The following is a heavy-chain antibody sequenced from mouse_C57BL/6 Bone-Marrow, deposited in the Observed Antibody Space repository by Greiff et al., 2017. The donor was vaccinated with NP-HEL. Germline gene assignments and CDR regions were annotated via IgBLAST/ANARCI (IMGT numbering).Heavy chain of an antibody. CDR2: INPCSGYT. D-gene: IGHD2-5*01. CDR3: ARWSKYY. CDR1: GYTFTSYT. Sequence: VQVVESGAELARPGASVKMSCKASGYTFTSYTMHWVKQRPGQGLEWIGYINPCSGYTKYNQKFKDKATLTADKSSSPAYMHLSSLTSEDSAGYYCARWSKYYWGQGTLVTVSA. V-gene: IGHV1-4*01. J-gene: IGHJ3*01.